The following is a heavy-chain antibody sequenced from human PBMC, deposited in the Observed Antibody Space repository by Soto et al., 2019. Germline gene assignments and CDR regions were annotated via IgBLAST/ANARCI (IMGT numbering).Heavy chain of an antibody. CDR1: GGTLSSYA. V-gene: IGHV1-69*13. CDR3: ARDRSGITGKSRNIYAMDV. D-gene: IGHD3-10*01. CDR2: TVPIIVST. J-gene: IGHJ6*02. Sequence: SVKVSCKASGGTLSSYAISWVRQAPGQGLEWVGGTVPIIVSTHYAQKFQGRVTITADEAMSTVYMELSSLRSEDTAVYYCARDRSGITGKSRNIYAMDVWGQGTTFTVSS.